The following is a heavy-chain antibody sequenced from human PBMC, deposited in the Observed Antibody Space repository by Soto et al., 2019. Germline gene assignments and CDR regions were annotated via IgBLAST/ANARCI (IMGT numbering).Heavy chain of an antibody. V-gene: IGHV3-21*01. Sequence: GGSLRLSCAASGFTFSSYSMNWVRQAPGKGLEWVSSISSSSSYIYYADSVKGRFTISRDNAKNSLYLQMNSLRAEDTAVYYCARDRVSATRGYDAFDIWGQGTMVTV. CDR1: GFTFSSYS. D-gene: IGHD2-15*01. J-gene: IGHJ3*02. CDR3: ARDRVSATRGYDAFDI. CDR2: ISSSSSYI.